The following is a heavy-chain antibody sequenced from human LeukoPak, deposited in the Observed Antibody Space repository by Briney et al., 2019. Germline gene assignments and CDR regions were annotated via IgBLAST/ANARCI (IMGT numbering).Heavy chain of an antibody. V-gene: IGHV4-59*01. CDR3: ARGETYYYDDSGYPVFDY. D-gene: IGHD3-22*01. Sequence: PSETLSLTCTVSGGSISGYHWSWIRQPPGKGLEWIGYIHYSGNTNYNPSLRSRVTISVDTSKNQFSLRLSSVTAADTAVYYCARGETYYYDDSGYPVFDYWGQGTLVTVSS. CDR1: GGSISGYH. J-gene: IGHJ4*02. CDR2: IHYSGNT.